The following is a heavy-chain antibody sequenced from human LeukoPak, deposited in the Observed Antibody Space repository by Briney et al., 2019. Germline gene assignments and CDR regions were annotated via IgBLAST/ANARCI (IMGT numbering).Heavy chain of an antibody. D-gene: IGHD1-26*01. V-gene: IGHV3-30*18. CDR1: GSTFSSYG. CDR3: AKGPRYVVGATTIY. J-gene: IGHJ4*02. Sequence: GRSLRLSCAASGSTFSSYGMHWVRQAPGKGLEWVAVISYDGSNKYYADSVKGRFTISRDNSKNTLYLQMNSLRAEDTAVYYCAKGPRYVVGATTIYWGQGTLVTVSS. CDR2: ISYDGSNK.